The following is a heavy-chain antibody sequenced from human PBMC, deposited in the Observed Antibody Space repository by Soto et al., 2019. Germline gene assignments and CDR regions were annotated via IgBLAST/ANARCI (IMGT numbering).Heavy chain of an antibody. CDR2: IYYSGST. J-gene: IGHJ6*02. Sequence: SETLSLTCTVSGGSISSGDYYWSWIRQPPGKGLEWIGYIYYSGSTYYNPSLKSRVTISVDTSKNQFSLKLSSVTAADTAVYYCARDRTSSWNYAYGMDVWGQGTTVTVSS. D-gene: IGHD2-15*01. V-gene: IGHV4-30-4*01. CDR3: ARDRTSSWNYAYGMDV. CDR1: GGSISSGDYY.